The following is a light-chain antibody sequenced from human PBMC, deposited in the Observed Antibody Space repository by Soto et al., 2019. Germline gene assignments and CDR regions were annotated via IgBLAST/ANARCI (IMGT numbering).Light chain of an antibody. V-gene: IGKV1-39*01. Sequence: DIHMTQSPSSLSASVGDRVTITCRASQITSSNLSWYQQKPGKAPKLLIYAASTQQSGVPSRFSGSGFGTDFTLTISSLQPEDCATYYCQQSYSLPLTFGGGTKVEIK. J-gene: IGKJ4*01. CDR3: QQSYSLPLT. CDR1: QITSSN. CDR2: AAS.